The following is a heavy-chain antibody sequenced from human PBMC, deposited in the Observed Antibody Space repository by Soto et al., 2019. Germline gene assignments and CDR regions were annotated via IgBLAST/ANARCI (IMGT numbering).Heavy chain of an antibody. J-gene: IGHJ4*02. V-gene: IGHV1-69*04. Sequence: GASVKVSCKASGGTFSSYPISWVRQAPGQGLEWMGRIIPILGIANYAQKFQGRVTITADKSTSTAYMELSSLRSEDTAVYYCARDSPMVRGVKDWGQGTLVTVSS. CDR2: IIPILGIA. D-gene: IGHD3-10*01. CDR3: ARDSPMVRGVKD. CDR1: GGTFSSYP.